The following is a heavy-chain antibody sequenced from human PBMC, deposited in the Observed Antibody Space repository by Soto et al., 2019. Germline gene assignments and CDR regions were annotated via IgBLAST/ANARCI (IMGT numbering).Heavy chain of an antibody. CDR2: INPSGDT. J-gene: IGHJ4*02. Sequence: QVQLVQSGAEVKKPGASVKISCKASGDTFTSYYMHWVRQAPGQGLEWMGIINPSGDTSYAQKFQGRVTMTRDTSTNTVYMELSSLRSEDTAVYYCARVYCSGGGCYGIDYWGQGTLVTVSS. V-gene: IGHV1-46*01. CDR3: ARVYCSGGGCYGIDY. CDR1: GDTFTSYY. D-gene: IGHD2-15*01.